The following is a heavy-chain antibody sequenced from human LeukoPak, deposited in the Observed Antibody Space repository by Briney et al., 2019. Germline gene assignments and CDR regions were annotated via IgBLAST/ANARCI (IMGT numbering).Heavy chain of an antibody. V-gene: IGHV4-59*08. CDR1: GGSISSYY. D-gene: IGHD6-13*01. Sequence: PSETLSLTCTVSGGSISSYYWSWIRQPPGKGLEWIGYIYYSGSTYYNPSLKSRVTISVDTSKNQFSLKLSSVTAADTAVYYCARLGIAAAGRVFDYWGQGTLVTVSS. CDR2: IYYSGST. J-gene: IGHJ4*02. CDR3: ARLGIAAAGRVFDY.